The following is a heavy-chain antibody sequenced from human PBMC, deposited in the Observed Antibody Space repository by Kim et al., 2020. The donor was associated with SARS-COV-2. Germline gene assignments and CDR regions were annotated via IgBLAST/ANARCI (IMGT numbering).Heavy chain of an antibody. V-gene: IGHV4-59*13. J-gene: IGHJ4*02. D-gene: IGHD3-16*01. CDR3: ARFLGTLAPEYYFDY. CDR1: GGSISSYY. CDR2: IYYSGST. Sequence: SETLSLTCTVSGGSISSYYWSWIRQPPGKGLEWIGYIYYSGSTNYNPSLKSRVTISVDTSKNQFSLKLSSVTAADTAVYYCARFLGTLAPEYYFDYWGQGTLVTVSS.